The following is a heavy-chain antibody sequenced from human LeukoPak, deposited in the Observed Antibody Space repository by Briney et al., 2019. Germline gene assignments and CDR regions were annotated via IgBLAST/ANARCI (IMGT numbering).Heavy chain of an antibody. V-gene: IGHV4-34*01. J-gene: IGHJ4*02. CDR1: GGSFSGYY. D-gene: IGHD6-19*01. CDR2: INHSGST. Sequence: PSETLSLTCAVYGGSFSGYYWSWIRQPPGKGLEWIGEINHSGSTNYNPSLKSRVTISVDTSKNQFSLKLSSVTAADTAVYYCARVTRAWQWPVRSVYFDYWGQGTLVTVSS. CDR3: ARVTRAWQWPVRSVYFDY.